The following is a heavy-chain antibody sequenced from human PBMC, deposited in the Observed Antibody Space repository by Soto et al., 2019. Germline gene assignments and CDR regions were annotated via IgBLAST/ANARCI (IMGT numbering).Heavy chain of an antibody. Sequence: LRLSCAGSGFTFGDSYMSWIRQAPGKGLEWLSYISPGSRYPAYADSVKGRLTISRDNAKRSLYLQMMSLTAEDTAIYYCVRGGGGGLFDPWGQGTMVTVSS. CDR3: VRGGGGGLFDP. J-gene: IGHJ5*02. V-gene: IGHV3-11*06. CDR1: GFTFGDSY. CDR2: ISPGSRYP. D-gene: IGHD2-15*01.